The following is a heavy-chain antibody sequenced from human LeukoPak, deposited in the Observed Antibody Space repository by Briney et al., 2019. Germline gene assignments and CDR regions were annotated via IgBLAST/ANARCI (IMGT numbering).Heavy chain of an antibody. D-gene: IGHD4-17*01. V-gene: IGHV3-30*18. CDR2: ISYDGSNK. Sequence: GSLRLSCAASGFTFSSYGMHWVRQAPGKGLEWVAVISYDGSNKYYADSVKGRFTISRDNSKNTLYLQMNSLRTEDTAVYYCAKAGDYGVSLDYWGQGTLVTVSS. CDR1: GFTFSSYG. J-gene: IGHJ4*02. CDR3: AKAGDYGVSLDY.